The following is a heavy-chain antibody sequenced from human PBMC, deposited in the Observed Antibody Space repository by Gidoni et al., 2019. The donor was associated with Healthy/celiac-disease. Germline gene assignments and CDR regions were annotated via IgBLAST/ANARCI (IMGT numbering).Heavy chain of an antibody. V-gene: IGHV1-24*01. CDR3: ATAYYDSSGIWDFDL. CDR1: GYTLTEVS. J-gene: IGHJ2*01. D-gene: IGHD3-22*01. Sequence: QVQLVQSGAEVQKPGASVKVSCQVAGYTLTEVSMHWVRQAPGKGLEWMGGFDPEDGETIYAQKFQGRVTMTEDTSTDTAYMELSSLRSEDTAVYYCATAYYDSSGIWDFDLWGRGTLVTVSS. CDR2: FDPEDGET.